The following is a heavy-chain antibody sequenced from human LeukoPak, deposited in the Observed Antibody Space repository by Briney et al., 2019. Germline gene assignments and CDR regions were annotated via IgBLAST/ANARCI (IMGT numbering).Heavy chain of an antibody. Sequence: PSETLSLTCTVSGGSISSSSYYRGWIRQPPGKGLEWIGSIYYSGSTYYNPSLKSRVTISVDTSKNQFSLRLSSVTAADTAVYYCARRISTRRGETCSSTSCYFDYWGQGTPVTVSS. V-gene: IGHV4-39*01. CDR2: IYYSGST. J-gene: IGHJ4*02. CDR3: ARRISTRRGETCSSTSCYFDY. D-gene: IGHD2-2*01. CDR1: GGSISSSSYY.